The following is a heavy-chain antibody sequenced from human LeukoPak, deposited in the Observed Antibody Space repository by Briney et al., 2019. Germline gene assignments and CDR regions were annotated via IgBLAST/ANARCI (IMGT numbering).Heavy chain of an antibody. Sequence: ASVKVSCKASGYTFTSYYMHWVRQAPGQGLEWMGIINPSGGSTSYAQKFQGRDTMTRDTSTSTVYMELSSLRSEDTAVYYCARAFGMWYFDLWGRGTLVTVSS. CDR2: INPSGGST. J-gene: IGHJ2*01. CDR1: GYTFTSYY. D-gene: IGHD1-14*01. V-gene: IGHV1-46*01. CDR3: ARAFGMWYFDL.